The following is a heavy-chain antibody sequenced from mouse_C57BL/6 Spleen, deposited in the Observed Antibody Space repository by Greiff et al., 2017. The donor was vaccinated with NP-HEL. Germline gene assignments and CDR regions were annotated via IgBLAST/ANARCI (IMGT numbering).Heavy chain of an antibody. CDR3: TRGYYGYDTYYFDY. V-gene: IGHV5-9-1*02. Sequence: EVQRVESGEGLVKPGGSLKLSCAASGFTFSSYAMSWVRQTPEKRLEWVAYISSGGDYIYYADTVKGRFTISRDNARNTLYLQMSSLKSEDTAMYYVTRGYYGYDTYYFDYWGQGTTLTVSS. CDR1: GFTFSSYA. CDR2: ISSGGDYI. J-gene: IGHJ2*01. D-gene: IGHD2-2*01.